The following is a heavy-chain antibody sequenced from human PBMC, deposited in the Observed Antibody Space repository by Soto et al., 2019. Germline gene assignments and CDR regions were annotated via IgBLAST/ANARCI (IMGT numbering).Heavy chain of an antibody. J-gene: IGHJ6*02. CDR2: ISGSGVST. CDR3: ARDRTSNFYYGMDV. V-gene: IGHV3-23*01. CDR1: GFTFKNYA. Sequence: EVQLLESGGGLVQPGGSLRLSCAASGFTFKNYAMSWVRLAPGRGLEWVSGISGSGVSTYYGDSVRGRFTISRDNSKITVYLQMNSLRDEDTAIYYCARDRTSNFYYGMDVWGQGTTVTVSS.